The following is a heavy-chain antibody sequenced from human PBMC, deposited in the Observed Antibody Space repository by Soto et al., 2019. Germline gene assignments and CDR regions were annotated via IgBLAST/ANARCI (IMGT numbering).Heavy chain of an antibody. CDR1: GGSISGTSFY. CDR2: IYHTGRT. Sequence: SETLSLTFTVSGGSISGTSFYWGWIRQPPGKGLEWIGNIYHTGRTYYNPSLKSRVAISVDTTKNQFSLSLSSVTAADSAVYCCATPISQFTSGLFHSDYWGQGKLVTVSS. V-gene: IGHV4-39*01. D-gene: IGHD6-19*01. CDR3: ATPISQFTSGLFHSDY. J-gene: IGHJ4*02.